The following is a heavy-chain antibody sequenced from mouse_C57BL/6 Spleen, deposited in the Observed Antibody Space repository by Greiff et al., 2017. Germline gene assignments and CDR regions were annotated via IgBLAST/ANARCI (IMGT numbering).Heavy chain of an antibody. D-gene: IGHD2-2*01. V-gene: IGHV1-80*01. CDR2: IYPGDGDT. CDR1: GYAFSSYW. CDR3: ARWGGYDEGYYFDY. Sequence: QVQLQQSGAELVKPGASVKISCKASGYAFSSYWMNWVKQRPGKGLEWIGQIYPGDGDTNYNGKFKGKATLTADKSSSTAYMQLSSLTSEDSAVYFCARWGGYDEGYYFDYWGQGTTLTVSS. J-gene: IGHJ2*01.